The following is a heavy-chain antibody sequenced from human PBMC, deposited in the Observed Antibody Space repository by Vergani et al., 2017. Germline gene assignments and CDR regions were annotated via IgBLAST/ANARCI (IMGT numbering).Heavy chain of an antibody. CDR1: GYTFTAYY. J-gene: IGHJ2*01. D-gene: IGHD7-27*01. CDR2: INPNSGGT. CDR3: ARDPQLGIMDWYFDL. Sequence: QVQLVQSGAEVKKPGASVKVSCKASGYTFTAYYMHWVRQAPGQGLEWMGWINPNSGGTNYAQKFQGRVTLTRDTSINTAYMEMSRLRSDDTAVYYCARDPQLGIMDWYFDLWGRGTLVTVSS. V-gene: IGHV1-2*02.